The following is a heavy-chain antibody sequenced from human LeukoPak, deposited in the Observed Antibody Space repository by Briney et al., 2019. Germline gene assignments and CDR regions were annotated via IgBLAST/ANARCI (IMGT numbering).Heavy chain of an antibody. V-gene: IGHV4-59*01. Sequence: SETLSLTCTVSGGSISSYYWSWIRQPPGKGLEWIGYIYYSGSTNYNPSLKSRVTISVDTSKNQFSLKLSSVTAAATAVYYCARGLPAAGFDPWGQGTLVTVSS. J-gene: IGHJ5*02. CDR2: IYYSGST. CDR3: ARGLPAAGFDP. D-gene: IGHD2-2*01. CDR1: GGSISSYY.